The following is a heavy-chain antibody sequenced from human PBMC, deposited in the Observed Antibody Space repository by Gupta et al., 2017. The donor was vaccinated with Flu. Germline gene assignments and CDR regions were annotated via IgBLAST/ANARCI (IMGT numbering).Heavy chain of an antibody. CDR3: ANSDFGGNYGLVDY. J-gene: IGHJ4*02. CDR2: INPHTGGT. V-gene: IGHV1-2*02. Sequence: RQAPGQGREWVGWINPHTGGTDYAQKFKGRVTMTRDSAISTAYMEVTRLRSDDTAVYFCANSDFGGNYGLVDYWGQGTLVTVSS. D-gene: IGHD2-21*02.